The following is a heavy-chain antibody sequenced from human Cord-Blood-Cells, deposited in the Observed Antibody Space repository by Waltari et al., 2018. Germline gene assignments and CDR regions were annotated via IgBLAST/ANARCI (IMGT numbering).Heavy chain of an antibody. CDR1: GYTFTGYY. CDR3: ARGGSLGIINSLSWYFDL. D-gene: IGHD3-16*01. Sequence: QVQLVQSGAAVKKPGASVKVSCTASGYTFTGYYMHWVRQAPGQGLEWMGWINPNSGGTNYAQKFQGRVTMTRDTSISTAYMELSRLRSDDTAVYYCARGGSLGIINSLSWYFDLWGRGTLVTVSS. V-gene: IGHV1-2*02. J-gene: IGHJ2*01. CDR2: INPNSGGT.